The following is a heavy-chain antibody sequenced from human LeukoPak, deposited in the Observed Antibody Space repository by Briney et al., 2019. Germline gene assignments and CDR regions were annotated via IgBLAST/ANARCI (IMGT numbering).Heavy chain of an antibody. CDR1: GFTFGDYP. CDR3: TRDLQHYDSIGYYA. CDR2: IRSKGYGGTI. D-gene: IGHD3-22*01. J-gene: IGHJ5*02. V-gene: IGHV3-49*04. Sequence: TGGFLRLSCTASGFTFGDYPMTWVRQAPGKGLEWIGCIRSKGYGGTIEYAASVKGRFTISRDDSKSIAYLQMNSLKTEDTAVYYCTRDLQHYDSIGYYAWDQGTLVTVSS.